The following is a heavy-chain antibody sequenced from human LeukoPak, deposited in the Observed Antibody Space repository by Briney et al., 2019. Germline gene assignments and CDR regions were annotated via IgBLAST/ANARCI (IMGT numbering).Heavy chain of an antibody. CDR2: INAGNGNT. V-gene: IGHV1-3*01. CDR3: ARAMYGEPREENWFDP. J-gene: IGHJ5*02. D-gene: IGHD4-17*01. Sequence: ASVKVSCKASGYTFTSYAMHWVRQAPGQRLEWMGWINAGNGNTKYSQKFQGRVTITRDTSASTAYMELSSLRSEDTAVYYCARAMYGEPREENWFDPWGQGTLVTVSS. CDR1: GYTFTSYA.